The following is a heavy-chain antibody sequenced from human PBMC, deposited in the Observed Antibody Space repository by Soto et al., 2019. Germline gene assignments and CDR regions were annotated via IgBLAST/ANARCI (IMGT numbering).Heavy chain of an antibody. CDR2: IIPIFGTA. CDR1: GGTFSSYA. J-gene: IGHJ5*02. CDR3: ASGTIFGVVIRENWFDP. D-gene: IGHD3-3*01. Sequence: GASVKVSCKASGGTFSSYATSWVRQAPGQGLEWMGGIIPIFGTANYAQKFQGRVTITADESTSTAYMELSSLRSEDTAVYYCASGTIFGVVIRENWFDPWGEGTLVTVSS. V-gene: IGHV1-69*13.